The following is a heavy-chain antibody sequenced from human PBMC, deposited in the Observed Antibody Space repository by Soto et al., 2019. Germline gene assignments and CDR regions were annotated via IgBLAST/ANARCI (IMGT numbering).Heavy chain of an antibody. CDR1: GGTFSSYA. CDR3: ASPFRVTIFGVVINGLDY. Sequence: ASVKVSCKASGGTFSSYAISWVRQAPGQGLEWMGGIIPIFGTANYAQKFQGRVTITADESTSTAYMELSSLRSEDTAVYYCASPFRVTIFGVVINGLDYWGQGTLVTVSS. V-gene: IGHV1-69*13. CDR2: IIPIFGTA. D-gene: IGHD3-3*01. J-gene: IGHJ4*02.